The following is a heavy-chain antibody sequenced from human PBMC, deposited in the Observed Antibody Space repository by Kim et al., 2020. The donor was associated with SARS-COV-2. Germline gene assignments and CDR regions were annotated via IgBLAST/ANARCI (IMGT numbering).Heavy chain of an antibody. CDR2: IYYSGST. V-gene: IGHV4-39*01. Sequence: SETLSLTCTVSGGSISSSSYYWGWIRQPPGKGLEWIGSIYYSGSTYYNPSLKSRVTISVDTSKNQFSLKLSSVTAADTAVYYCARSMVRGVSLYYDYGMDVSGQGTTVTVSS. D-gene: IGHD3-10*01. CDR1: GGSISSSSYY. CDR3: ARSMVRGVSLYYDYGMDV. J-gene: IGHJ6*02.